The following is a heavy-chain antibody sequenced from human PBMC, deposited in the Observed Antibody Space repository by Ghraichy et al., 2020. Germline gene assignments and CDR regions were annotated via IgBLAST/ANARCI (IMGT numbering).Heavy chain of an antibody. V-gene: IGHV3-30-3*01. CDR1: GFTFSSYA. J-gene: IGHJ6*02. Sequence: GGSLRLSCAASGFTFSSYAMHWVRQAPGKGLEWVAVISYDGSNKYYADSVKGRFTISRDNSKNTLYLQMNSLRAEDTAVYYCARVRIAVALSGMDVWGQGTTVTVSS. CDR2: ISYDGSNK. CDR3: ARVRIAVALSGMDV. D-gene: IGHD6-19*01.